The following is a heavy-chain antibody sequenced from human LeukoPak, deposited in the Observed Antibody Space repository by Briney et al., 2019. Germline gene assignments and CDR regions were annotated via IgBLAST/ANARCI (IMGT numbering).Heavy chain of an antibody. D-gene: IGHD4-17*01. J-gene: IGHJ4*02. Sequence: GGSLRLSCAASGFTFSRYGMSWVRQAPGKGLEWVSAISGSGGRTYYADSVKGRFTISRDNSKNTLYLQMNSLRAEDTAVYYCAKVSMTTVSYGYWGQGTLVTVSS. V-gene: IGHV3-23*01. CDR1: GFTFSRYG. CDR3: AKVSMTTVSYGY. CDR2: ISGSGGRT.